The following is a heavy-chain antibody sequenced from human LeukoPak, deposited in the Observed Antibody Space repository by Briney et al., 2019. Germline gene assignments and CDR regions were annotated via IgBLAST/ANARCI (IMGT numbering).Heavy chain of an antibody. CDR3: ARGDGFWSGYSQYYYYMDV. CDR2: IYYSGST. J-gene: IGHJ6*03. D-gene: IGHD3-3*01. CDR1: GGSIRSHY. Sequence: PSETLSLTCTDSGGSIRSHYWTWIRQPPGKGLEWIGYIYYSGSTNYNPSLKSRVTISVDTSKNQFSLKLSSVTAADTAVYYCARGDGFWSGYSQYYYYMDVWGKGTTVTVSS. V-gene: IGHV4-59*11.